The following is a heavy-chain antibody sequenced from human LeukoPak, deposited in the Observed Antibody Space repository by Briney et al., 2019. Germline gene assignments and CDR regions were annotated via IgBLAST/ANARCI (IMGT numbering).Heavy chain of an antibody. J-gene: IGHJ6*03. CDR3: TTMPCTYYDILTGYYKGPYYYYMDV. Sequence: GGCLRLSCAASGFTSSNAWMSWVRQAPGKGLEWVVRIKSETDGGTTDYAAPVKGRFTISRDDSKKTLYLQMNSRKTEDTAVYYWTTMPCTYYDILTGYYKGPYYYYMDVWGKRTTVTVFS. V-gene: IGHV3-15*01. CDR1: GFTSSNAW. D-gene: IGHD3-9*01. CDR2: IKSETDGGTT.